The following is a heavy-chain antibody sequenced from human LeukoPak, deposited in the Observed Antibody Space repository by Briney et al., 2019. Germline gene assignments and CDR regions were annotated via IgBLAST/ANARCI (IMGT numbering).Heavy chain of an antibody. CDR3: ARAASLDY. V-gene: IGHV7-4-1*02. Sequence: ASVKVSCKASGYTFTSYAMNWVRQAPGQGLEWMGWINTNTGKPTYAQGFTGRFVFFLDSSVSTAYLQINSLNAEGTAVYYCARAASLDYWGQGTLVTVSS. J-gene: IGHJ4*02. CDR2: INTNTGKP. D-gene: IGHD2-2*01. CDR1: GYTFTSYA.